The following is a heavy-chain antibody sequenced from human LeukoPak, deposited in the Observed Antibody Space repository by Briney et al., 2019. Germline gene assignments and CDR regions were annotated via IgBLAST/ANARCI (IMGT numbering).Heavy chain of an antibody. V-gene: IGHV5-51*01. Sequence: GESLKISCKGSGYSFTSYWIGWVRQMPGKGLEWTGIIYPGDSDTRYSPSFQGQVTISADKSISTAYLQWSSLKASDTAMYYCARLDYYDSSGYDNWFDPWGQGTLVTVSS. CDR3: ARLDYYDSSGYDNWFDP. D-gene: IGHD3-22*01. CDR1: GYSFTSYW. CDR2: IYPGDSDT. J-gene: IGHJ5*02.